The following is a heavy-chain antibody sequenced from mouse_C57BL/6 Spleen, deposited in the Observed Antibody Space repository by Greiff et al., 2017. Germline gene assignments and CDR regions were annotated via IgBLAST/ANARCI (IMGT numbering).Heavy chain of an antibody. CDR1: GFTFSSYT. D-gene: IGHD2-5*01. J-gene: IGHJ4*01. CDR2: ISGGGGNT. CDR3: ARQGYSNYGAMDY. Sequence: EVKLMESGGGLVKPGGSLKLSCAASGFTFSSYTMSWVRQTPEKRLEWVATISGGGGNTYYPDSVKGRFTISRDNAKNTLYLQRSSLRSEDTALYYCARQGYSNYGAMDYWGQGTSVTVSS. V-gene: IGHV5-9*01.